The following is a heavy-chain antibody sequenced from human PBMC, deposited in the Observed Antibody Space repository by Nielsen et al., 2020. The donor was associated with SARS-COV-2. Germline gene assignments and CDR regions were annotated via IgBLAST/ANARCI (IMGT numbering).Heavy chain of an antibody. V-gene: IGHV1-3*01. CDR1: GYTFTSYA. J-gene: IGHJ4*02. CDR3: ARDCGGDCYSGGSDY. Sequence: SVQVSCKASGYTFTSYAMHWVRQAPGQRLEWMGWINAGNGNTKYSQKFQGRVTITRDTSASTAYMELSRLRSDDTAVYYCARDCGGDCYSGGSDYWGQGTLVTVSS. D-gene: IGHD2-21*02. CDR2: INAGNGNT.